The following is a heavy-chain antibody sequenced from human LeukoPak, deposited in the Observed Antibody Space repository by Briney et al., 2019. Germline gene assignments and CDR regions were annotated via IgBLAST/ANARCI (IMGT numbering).Heavy chain of an antibody. CDR2: MNPNSGNT. V-gene: IGHV1-8*01. J-gene: IGHJ4*02. CDR3: ARDRYPIFHCTNGVCTFWY. CDR1: GYTFTSYD. D-gene: IGHD2-8*01. Sequence: ASVKVSCKASGYTFTSYDINWVRQAPGQGLEWMGWMNPNSGNTGYAQKFQGRVTITTDESTSTAYMELSSLRSEDTAVYYCARDRYPIFHCTNGVCTFWYWGQGTLVTVSS.